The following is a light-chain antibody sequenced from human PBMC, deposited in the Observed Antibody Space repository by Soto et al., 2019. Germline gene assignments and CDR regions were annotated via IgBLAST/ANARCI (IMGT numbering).Light chain of an antibody. J-gene: IGKJ5*01. V-gene: IGKV3D-20*02. Sequence: EIVLTHSPGTLSLSPWEIATLSCRASQSVSSSYLAWYQQKPGQAPRLLIYGASNRATGIPARFSGSGSGTDFTLTISSLEPEDFAVYYCQQRSNWPPTFGQGTRLEIK. CDR3: QQRSNWPPT. CDR2: GAS. CDR1: QSVSSSY.